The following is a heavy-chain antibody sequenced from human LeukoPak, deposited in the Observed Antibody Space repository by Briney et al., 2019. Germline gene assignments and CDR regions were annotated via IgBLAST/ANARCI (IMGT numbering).Heavy chain of an antibody. V-gene: IGHV4-31*03. CDR3: ARVLRGLYYFDY. J-gene: IGHJ4*02. CDR2: IYYSGST. D-gene: IGHD3-3*01. Sequence: SETLSLTCTVSSGSISSGGYYWSWIRQHPGKGLEWIGYIYYSGSTYYNPSLKSRVTISVDTSKNQFSLKLSSVTAADTAVYYCARVLRGLYYFDYWGQGTLVTVSS. CDR1: SGSISSGGYY.